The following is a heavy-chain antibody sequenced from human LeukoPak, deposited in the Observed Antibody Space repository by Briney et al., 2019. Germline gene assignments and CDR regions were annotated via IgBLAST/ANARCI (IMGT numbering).Heavy chain of an antibody. V-gene: IGHV1-3*01. D-gene: IGHD3-10*01. J-gene: IGHJ4*02. Sequence: GASVKVSCKASGYTFTSYAMHWVRQAPGQRLEWMGWINAGNGNTKYSQKFQGRVTITRDTSASTAYMELSSLRSEDTAVYYCARDPPGNVGELLADYWGQGTLVTVSS. CDR3: ARDPPGNVGELLADY. CDR2: INAGNGNT. CDR1: GYTFTSYA.